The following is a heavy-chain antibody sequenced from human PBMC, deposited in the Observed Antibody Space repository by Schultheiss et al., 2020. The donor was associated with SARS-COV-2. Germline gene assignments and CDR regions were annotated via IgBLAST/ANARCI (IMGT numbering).Heavy chain of an antibody. CDR2: IKSKTDGGTT. D-gene: IGHD2/OR15-2a*01. V-gene: IGHV3-15*01. CDR3: ARGRIDFDY. J-gene: IGHJ4*02. CDR1: GFTFSNAW. Sequence: GGSLRLSCAASGFTFSNAWMSWVRQAPGKGLEWVGRIKSKTDGGTTDYAAPVKGRFTISRDDSKNTLYLQMNSLRAEDTAVYYCARGRIDFDYWGQGTLVTVSS.